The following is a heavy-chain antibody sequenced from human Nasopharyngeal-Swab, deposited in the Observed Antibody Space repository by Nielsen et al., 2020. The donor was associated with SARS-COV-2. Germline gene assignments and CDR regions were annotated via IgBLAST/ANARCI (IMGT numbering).Heavy chain of an antibody. V-gene: IGHV3-30*18. Sequence: GGSLRLSCAASGFTFSSYAMNWVRQAPGRGLEWVAVISYDGSNKYYADSVKGRFTISRDNSKNTLYLQMNSLRAEDTAVYYCAKDLGYSYGSVGMDVWGQGTTVTVSS. CDR1: GFTFSSYA. CDR2: ISYDGSNK. J-gene: IGHJ6*02. CDR3: AKDLGYSYGSVGMDV. D-gene: IGHD5-18*01.